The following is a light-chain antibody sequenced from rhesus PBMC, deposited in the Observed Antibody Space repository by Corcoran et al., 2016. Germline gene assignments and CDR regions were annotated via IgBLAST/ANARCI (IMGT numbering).Light chain of an antibody. CDR1: QSGSSY. Sequence: EIVMTQSPATLSLSPGERATLSCRASQSGSSYVAWYQQNPGQAPRLLIYGASIRATGIPDRFSGSGSGTDFTLIISSLEPEDVGVYYCQQYNDWRTFGQGTKVEIK. J-gene: IGKJ1*01. CDR2: GAS. CDR3: QQYNDWRT. V-gene: IGKV3S9*01.